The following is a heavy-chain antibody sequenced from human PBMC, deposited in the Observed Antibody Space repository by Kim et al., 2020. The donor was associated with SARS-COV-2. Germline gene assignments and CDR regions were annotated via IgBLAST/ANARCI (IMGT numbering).Heavy chain of an antibody. CDR1: GFTFSSYA. J-gene: IGHJ4*02. V-gene: IGHV3-23*01. Sequence: GGSLRLSCAASGFTFSSYAMSWVRQAPGKGLEWVSAISGSGGSTNYADSVKGRFTISRDNSKNTLYLQMNSLRAEDTAVYYCAKDLGSPLPDTVMVDYFDNWGQGTLVTVSS. CDR2: ISGSGGST. D-gene: IGHD5-18*01. CDR3: AKDLGSPLPDTVMVDYFDN.